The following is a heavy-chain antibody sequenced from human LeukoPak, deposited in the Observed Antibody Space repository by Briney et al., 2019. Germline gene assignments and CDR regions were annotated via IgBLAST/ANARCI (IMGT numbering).Heavy chain of an antibody. J-gene: IGHJ6*02. V-gene: IGHV1-46*01. CDR3: IAEPADGMDV. D-gene: IGHD6-13*01. CDR1: GYTFTSYY. Sequence: ASVKVSCKASGYTFTSYYMHWVRQAPAQGLEWMGIINPSGGSTSYAQKFQGRVTMTRDTSTSTVYMELSSLRSEDTAVYYCIAEPADGMDVWGQGTTVTVSS. CDR2: INPSGGST.